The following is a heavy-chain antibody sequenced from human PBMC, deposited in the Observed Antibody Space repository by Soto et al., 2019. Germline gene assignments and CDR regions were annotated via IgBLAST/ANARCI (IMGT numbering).Heavy chain of an antibody. J-gene: IGHJ3*02. D-gene: IGHD3-3*01. Sequence: SLRLSCAASGFTFSSHGMHWVRQAPGKGLEWVAVIWYDGSNKYYADSVKGRFTISRDNSKNTLYLQMNSLRAEDTAVYYCARGEVLDAFDIWGQGTMVTVSS. CDR2: IWYDGSNK. V-gene: IGHV3-33*01. CDR1: GFTFSSHG. CDR3: ARGEVLDAFDI.